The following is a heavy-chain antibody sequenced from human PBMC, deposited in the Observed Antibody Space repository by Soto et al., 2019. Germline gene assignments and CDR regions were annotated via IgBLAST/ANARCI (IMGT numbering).Heavy chain of an antibody. J-gene: IGHJ6*02. V-gene: IGHV1-2*04. CDR2: INPNSGGT. CDR3: AREQRHYGDYLPDYYYGMDV. CDR1: GYTFTGYY. Sequence: ASVKVSCKASGYTFTGYYMHWVRQAPGQGLEWMGWINPNSGGTNYAQKFQGWVTMTRDTSISTAYMELSRLRSDDTAVYYCAREQRHYGDYLPDYYYGMDVWGQGTTVTVSS. D-gene: IGHD4-17*01.